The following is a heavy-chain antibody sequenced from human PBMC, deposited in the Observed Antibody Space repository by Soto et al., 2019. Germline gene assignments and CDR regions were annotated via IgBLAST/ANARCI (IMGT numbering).Heavy chain of an antibody. CDR1: GFTFSNSA. CDR3: ARDRVVAGIGEIDY. J-gene: IGHJ4*02. V-gene: IGHV3-30-3*01. CDR2: ISYDGNNK. D-gene: IGHD6-19*01. Sequence: QVQLVESGGGVVQPGRSLRLSCAASGFTFSNSAMHWARQAPGTGLEWVAVISYDGNNKYYADSVKGRFTISRDNSMNTLYLQMNSLRPEDTAVYYCARDRVVAGIGEIDYWGQGTLVTVSS.